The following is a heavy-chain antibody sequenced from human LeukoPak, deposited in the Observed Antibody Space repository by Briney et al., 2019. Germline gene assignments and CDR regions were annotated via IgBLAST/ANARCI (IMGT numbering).Heavy chain of an antibody. Sequence: SGRSLRLSCAASGFTLSGFAMHWVRQAPGKGREWVAVLLHDGSEKYYADSVKGRFTISRDTSKNMVYLQMNGLRAEETAVYYCARDLGGYGYYGMDVWGQGTTVTVSS. CDR1: GFTLSGFA. CDR2: LLHDGSEK. CDR3: ARDLGGYGYYGMDV. V-gene: IGHV3-30-3*01. J-gene: IGHJ6*02. D-gene: IGHD3-22*01.